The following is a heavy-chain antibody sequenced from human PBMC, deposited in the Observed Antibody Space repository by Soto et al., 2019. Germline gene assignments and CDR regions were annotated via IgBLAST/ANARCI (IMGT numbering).Heavy chain of an antibody. CDR1: GYTFTSYA. CDR2: INAGNGNT. V-gene: IGHV1-3*01. D-gene: IGHD6-13*01. J-gene: IGHJ4*02. Sequence: GASVKVSCXASGYTFTSYAMHWVRQAPGQRLEWMGWINAGNGNTKYSQKFQGRVTITRDTSASTAYMELSSLRSEDTAVYYCAFRWYSSLGFDYWGQGTLVTVSS. CDR3: AFRWYSSLGFDY.